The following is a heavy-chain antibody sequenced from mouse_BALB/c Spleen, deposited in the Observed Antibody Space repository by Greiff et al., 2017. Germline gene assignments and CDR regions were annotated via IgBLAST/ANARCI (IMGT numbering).Heavy chain of an antibody. D-gene: IGHD1-1*01. CDR2: INPYNDGT. J-gene: IGHJ1*01. CDR1: GYTFTSYV. Sequence: EVKLQQSGPELVKPGASVKMSCKASGYTFTSYVMHWVKQKPGQGLEWIGYINPYNDGTKYNEKFKGKATLTSDKFSSTAYMELSSLTSEDSAVYYCANYYGSSYWYFDVWGAGTTVTVSS. CDR3: ANYYGSSYWYFDV. V-gene: IGHV1-14*01.